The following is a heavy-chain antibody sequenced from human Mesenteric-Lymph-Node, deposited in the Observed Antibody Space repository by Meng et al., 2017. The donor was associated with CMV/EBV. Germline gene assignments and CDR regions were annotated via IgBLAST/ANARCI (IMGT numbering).Heavy chain of an antibody. D-gene: IGHD1-26*01. CDR1: GASISSYH. Sequence: SETLSLTCSVSGASISSYHWTWIRQPPGKGLEWIGNIYDSGSTNYNFSLKSRVTISGDTSKNQFSLKLSSVTAADTAVYYCARTESSRTYYYRFEYWGQGTLVTVSS. CDR3: ARTESSRTYYYRFEY. CDR2: IYDSGST. V-gene: IGHV4-59*01. J-gene: IGHJ4*02.